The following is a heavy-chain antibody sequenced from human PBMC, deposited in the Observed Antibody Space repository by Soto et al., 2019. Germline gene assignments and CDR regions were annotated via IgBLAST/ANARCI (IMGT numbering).Heavy chain of an antibody. D-gene: IGHD5-12*01. V-gene: IGHV1-2*04. CDR2: INPNSGGT. CDR3: AVDIVATRVKPETYYYYYGMDV. Sequence: ASVKVSCKASGYTFTGYYMHWVRQAPGQGLEWMGWINPNSGGTNYAQKFQGWVTMTRDTSISTAYMELSRLRSDDTAVYYCAVDIVATRVKPETYYYYYGMDVWGQGTTVTVSS. CDR1: GYTFTGYY. J-gene: IGHJ6*02.